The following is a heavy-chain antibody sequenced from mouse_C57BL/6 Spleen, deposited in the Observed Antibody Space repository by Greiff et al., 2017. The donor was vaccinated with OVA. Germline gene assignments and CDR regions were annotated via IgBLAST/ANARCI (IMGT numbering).Heavy chain of an antibody. V-gene: IGHV1-69*01. Sequence: QVQLQQPGAELVMPGASVKLSCKASGYTFTSYWMHWVKQRPGQGLEWIGEIDPSDSYTNYNQKFKGKSTLTVDKSSSTAYMQLSSLTSEDSAVYYWARGGTLDYWGQGTSVTVSS. CDR1: GYTFTSYW. CDR3: ARGGTLDY. D-gene: IGHD3-3*01. J-gene: IGHJ4*01. CDR2: IDPSDSYT.